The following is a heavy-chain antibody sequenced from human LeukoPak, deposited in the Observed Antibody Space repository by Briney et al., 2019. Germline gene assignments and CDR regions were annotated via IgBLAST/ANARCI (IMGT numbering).Heavy chain of an antibody. CDR3: AKCETYYYGSGSYHFDY. J-gene: IGHJ4*02. D-gene: IGHD3-10*01. Sequence: PGGSLRLSCAPSGFTFSSYAMSWVRQAPGKELEWVSAISGSGGSTYYADSVKGRFTISRDNSKNTLYLQMNSLRAEDTAVYYCAKCETYYYGSGSYHFDYWGQGTLVTVSS. CDR2: ISGSGGST. CDR1: GFTFSSYA. V-gene: IGHV3-23*01.